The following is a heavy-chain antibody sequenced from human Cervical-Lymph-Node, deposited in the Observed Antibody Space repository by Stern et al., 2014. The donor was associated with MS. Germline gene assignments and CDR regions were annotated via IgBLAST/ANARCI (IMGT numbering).Heavy chain of an antibody. CDR1: GYTFTSYA. V-gene: IGHV7-4-1*02. CDR2: INTQTGNP. CDR3: ARAYSSGYYYFDS. D-gene: IGHD6-19*01. J-gene: IGHJ4*02. Sequence: QVQLVESGSELKKPGASGQVSCKASGYTFTSYAIPWVRKAPGQGLQWMGGINTQTGNPTYAQGFTGHFVFSLDTSVNKAYLQISSLKPEDTAVYYCARAYSSGYYYFDSWGQGTLVTVSS.